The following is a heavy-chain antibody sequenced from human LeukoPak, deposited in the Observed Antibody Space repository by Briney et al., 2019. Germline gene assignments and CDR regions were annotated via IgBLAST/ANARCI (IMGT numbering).Heavy chain of an antibody. CDR3: ARGYDRSGYYYVYY. CDR1: GYTYTDYY. CDR2: INPNSGAT. Sequence: ASVKVSCKASGYTYTDYYMHWVRQAPGQGLEWMGRINPNSGATKYAQKFQGRVTMTRDTSISTAYMELSRLRSDDTAVYYCARGYDRSGYYYVYYWGQGTLVTVSS. V-gene: IGHV1-2*06. J-gene: IGHJ4*02. D-gene: IGHD3-22*01.